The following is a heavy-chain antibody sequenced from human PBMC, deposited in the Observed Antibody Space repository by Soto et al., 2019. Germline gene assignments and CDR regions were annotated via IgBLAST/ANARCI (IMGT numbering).Heavy chain of an antibody. CDR1: GFTFSSYA. D-gene: IGHD3-3*02. V-gene: IGHV3-30-3*01. CDR3: ARDTTPIALDV. J-gene: IGHJ6*02. CDR2: ISYDGSNK. Sequence: GGSLRLSCAASGFTFSSYAMHWVRQAPGKGLEWVAIISYDGSNKYYADSVKGRFTISRDNSKNTLYLQMNSLRAEDTAVYYCARDTTPIALDVWGQGTTVTVSS.